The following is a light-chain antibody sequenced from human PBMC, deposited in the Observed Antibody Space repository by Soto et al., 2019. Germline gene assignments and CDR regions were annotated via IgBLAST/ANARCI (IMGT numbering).Light chain of an antibody. Sequence: QSVLTQPPSASGTPGQRVTISCSGSSSNIGSNYVYWYQQLPGTAPKLLIYRNNQRPSGVPDRFSGSKSGTSASLAISGLRSEDEADYYCAAWDDSLSGPCVFGGGTKLTV. V-gene: IGLV1-47*01. J-gene: IGLJ3*02. CDR2: RNN. CDR1: SSNIGSNY. CDR3: AAWDDSLSGPCV.